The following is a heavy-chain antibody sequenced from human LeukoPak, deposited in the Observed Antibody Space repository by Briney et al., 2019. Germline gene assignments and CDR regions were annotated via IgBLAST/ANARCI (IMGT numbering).Heavy chain of an antibody. D-gene: IGHD3-3*01. CDR3: ARDSIFGVVIIPSYFDY. CDR1: GFTFSSYS. CDR2: ISSSSSYI. Sequence: GGSLRLSCAASGFTFSSYSMNWVRQAPGKGLEWVSSISSSSSYIYYADSVKGRFTISRDNAKNSLHLQMNSLRAEDTAVYYCARDSIFGVVIIPSYFDYWGQGTLVTVSS. V-gene: IGHV3-21*01. J-gene: IGHJ4*02.